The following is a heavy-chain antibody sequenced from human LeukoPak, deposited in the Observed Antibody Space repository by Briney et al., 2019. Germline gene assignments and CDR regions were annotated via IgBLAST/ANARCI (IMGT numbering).Heavy chain of an antibody. V-gene: IGHV5-51*01. Sequence: GESLKISSKGSGYSFTSYWIGWVRQMPGKGLEWMGIIYPGDFDTRYSPSFQGQVTISAEKSISTAYLQWSSLKASDTAMYYCATCFLGELSSFDYWGQGTLVTVSS. J-gene: IGHJ4*02. CDR3: ATCFLGELSSFDY. CDR2: IYPGDFDT. D-gene: IGHD3-16*02. CDR1: GYSFTSYW.